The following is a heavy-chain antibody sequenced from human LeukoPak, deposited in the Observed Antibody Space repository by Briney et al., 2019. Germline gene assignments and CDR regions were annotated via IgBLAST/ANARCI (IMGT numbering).Heavy chain of an antibody. J-gene: IGHJ4*02. CDR1: GFTFSSYA. Sequence: RGSLRLSCAASGFTFSSYAMSWVRQAPGKGLEWVSAISGSGGSTYYADSVKGRFTISRDNSKNTLYLQMNSLRAEDTAVYYCARDGSGTLLDYWGQGTLVTVSS. D-gene: IGHD1-26*01. CDR3: ARDGSGTLLDY. V-gene: IGHV3-23*01. CDR2: ISGSGGST.